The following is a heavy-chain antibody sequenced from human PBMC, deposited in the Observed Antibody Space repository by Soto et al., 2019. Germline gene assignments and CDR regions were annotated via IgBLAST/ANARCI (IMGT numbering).Heavy chain of an antibody. CDR2: ISRDGGTT. CDR3: AKDSLGYCTGGNCYNFHFDQ. J-gene: IGHJ4*02. V-gene: IGHV3-23*01. Sequence: PGGSLRLSCVASGFSLSTYAMNWVRQAPGKGLEWVSAISRDGGTTYYADSVKGRFTISRDNSKNTLYLQMNSLRAEDTAIYYCAKDSLGYCTGGNCYNFHFDQWGQGTLVTVSS. CDR1: GFSLSTYA. D-gene: IGHD2-15*01.